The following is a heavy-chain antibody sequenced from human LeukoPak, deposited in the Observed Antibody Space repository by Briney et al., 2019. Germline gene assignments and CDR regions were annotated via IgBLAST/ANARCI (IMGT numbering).Heavy chain of an antibody. CDR3: ARDGRHNYNLDY. D-gene: IGHD4-11*01. CDR2: IWHDGSYK. CDR1: GFTFNNHA. V-gene: IGHV3-33*01. Sequence: PGRSLRLSCAASGFTFNNHAMHWVRQAPGKGLEWVAMIWHDGSYKYYADSVTGRFTISRDDSQNTLYLQMNSLRAEDTAVYYCARDGRHNYNLDYWGQGTRVTVSS. J-gene: IGHJ4*02.